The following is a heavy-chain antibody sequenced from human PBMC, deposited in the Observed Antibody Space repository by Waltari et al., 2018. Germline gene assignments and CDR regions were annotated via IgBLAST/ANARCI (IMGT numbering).Heavy chain of an antibody. D-gene: IGHD1-26*01. CDR3: AKDGRRRVGAAAGLTALRYFDL. CDR2: ISWDGGST. CDR1: GFTFDDYA. J-gene: IGHJ2*01. V-gene: IGHV3-43D*03. Sequence: EVQLVESGGVVVQPGGSLRLSCAASGFTFDDYAMHWVRQAPGKGLEWVSLISWDGGSTYYADSVKGRFTISRDNSKNSLYLQMNSLRAEDTALYYCAKDGRRRVGAAAGLTALRYFDLWGRGTLVTVSS.